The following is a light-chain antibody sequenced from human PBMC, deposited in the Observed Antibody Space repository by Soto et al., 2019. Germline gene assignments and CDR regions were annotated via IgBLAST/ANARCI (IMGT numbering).Light chain of an antibody. V-gene: IGKV3-15*01. CDR1: QSVGSN. J-gene: IGKJ5*01. Sequence: EILLTQSPATLPVSPGERAALSCRASQSVGSNLAWFQQKPGQAPRLLIYGSSTRATGVPARFGGSGSGADFTLTISNLQSEDFAVYYCQQYNNWPPITFGQGARLEIK. CDR3: QQYNNWPPIT. CDR2: GSS.